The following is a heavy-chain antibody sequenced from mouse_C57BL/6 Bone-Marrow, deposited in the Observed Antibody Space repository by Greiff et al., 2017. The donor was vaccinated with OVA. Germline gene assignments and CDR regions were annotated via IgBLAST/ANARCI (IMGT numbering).Heavy chain of an antibody. CDR1: GYSFTGYY. CDR2: INPSTGGT. CDR3: ARSAITTVVADY. Sequence: EVQLQQSGPELVKPGASVKISCKASGYSFTGYYMNWVQQSPEKSLEWIGEINPSTGGTTYNQKFKAKATLTVDKSSSTAYMQLKSLTSEDSAVYYCARSAITTVVADYWGQGTTLTVSS. V-gene: IGHV1-42*01. D-gene: IGHD1-1*01. J-gene: IGHJ2*01.